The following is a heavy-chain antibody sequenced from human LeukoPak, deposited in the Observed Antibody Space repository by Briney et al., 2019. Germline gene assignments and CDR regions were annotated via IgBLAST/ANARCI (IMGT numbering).Heavy chain of an antibody. Sequence: VKVSCKASGGTFSSYAISWVRQAPGQGLEWMGGIIPIFGTANYAQKFQGRVTITADESTSTAYMELSSLRSEDTAVYYCATSVVVPAATSGAFDIWGQGTMVTVSS. J-gene: IGHJ3*02. V-gene: IGHV1-69*01. CDR1: GGTFSSYA. D-gene: IGHD2-2*01. CDR2: IIPIFGTA. CDR3: ATSVVVPAATSGAFDI.